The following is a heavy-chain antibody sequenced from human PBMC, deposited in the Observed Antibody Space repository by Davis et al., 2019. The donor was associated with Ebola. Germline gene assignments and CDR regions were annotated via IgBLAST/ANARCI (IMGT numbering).Heavy chain of an antibody. CDR3: ATLSGDYKK. CDR2: IRWNGDM. J-gene: IGHJ4*02. V-gene: IGHV3-9*01. D-gene: IGHD3-22*01. Sequence: SLKISCATSGFTFDDYVMHWVRQAPGKGLEWVAGIRWNGDMAYADSVKGRFIISRDNGNNTVFLQMNDLGVEDTAVYYCATLSGDYKKWGQGTPVTVSS. CDR1: GFTFDDYV.